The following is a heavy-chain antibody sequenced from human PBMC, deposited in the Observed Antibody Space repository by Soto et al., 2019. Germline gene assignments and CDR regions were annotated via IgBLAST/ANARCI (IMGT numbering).Heavy chain of an antibody. Sequence: DVQLVESGGGLVQPGRSLRLSCAASGFTFDDYAMHWVRQAPGKGLEWVSGISWNSGSIGYADSVKGRFTISRDNAKNSLYLQMNSLRAEDTALYYCAKEGDSSGWYYFDYWGQGTLVTVSS. V-gene: IGHV3-9*01. J-gene: IGHJ4*02. CDR1: GFTFDDYA. CDR3: AKEGDSSGWYYFDY. D-gene: IGHD6-19*01. CDR2: ISWNSGSI.